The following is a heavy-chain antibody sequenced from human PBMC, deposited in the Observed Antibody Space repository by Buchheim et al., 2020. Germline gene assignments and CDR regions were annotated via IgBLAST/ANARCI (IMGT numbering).Heavy chain of an antibody. D-gene: IGHD2-2*01. J-gene: IGHJ6*03. V-gene: IGHV4-61*01. CDR3: ARAGNSWAYYYYYMDV. CDR1: GGSVSSGSYY. CDR2: IYYSGST. Sequence: QVQLQESGPGLVKPSETLSLTCTVSGGSVSSGSYYWSWIRQPPGKGLEWIGYIYYSGSTNYNPSLKSRVTISVDTSKNQFSLKLSSVTAADTAVYYCARAGNSWAYYYYYMDVWGKGTT.